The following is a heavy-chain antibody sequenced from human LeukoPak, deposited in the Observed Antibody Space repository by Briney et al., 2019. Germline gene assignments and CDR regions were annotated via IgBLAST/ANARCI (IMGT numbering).Heavy chain of an antibody. CDR1: GFTFSSYE. J-gene: IGHJ4*02. CDR3: ARAAWYSSSWQEGYYFDY. V-gene: IGHV3-53*01. D-gene: IGHD6-13*01. Sequence: GGSLRLSCAASGFTFSSYEMNWVRQAPGKGLEWISVIYSGDTTYYADSVKGRFTISRDTSKNMLYLQMNSLSADDTAVYYCARAAWYSSSWQEGYYFDYWGQGTLVTVSS. CDR2: IYSGDTT.